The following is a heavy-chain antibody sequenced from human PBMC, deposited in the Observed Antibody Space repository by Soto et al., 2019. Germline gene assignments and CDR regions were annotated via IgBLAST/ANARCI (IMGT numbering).Heavy chain of an antibody. J-gene: IGHJ4*02. CDR2: ISGSGGST. V-gene: IGHV3-23*01. Sequence: EVQLLESGGDLLQPGGSLRLSCVASGFTFSNYAMTWVRQAPGKGLEGVSVISGSGGSTYYADSVKGRFTISRDTSKNTLYLQMNNLRADDTALYYCAKGTSYYDSSGFDYWGQGTLVTVSS. D-gene: IGHD3-22*01. CDR3: AKGTSYYDSSGFDY. CDR1: GFTFSNYA.